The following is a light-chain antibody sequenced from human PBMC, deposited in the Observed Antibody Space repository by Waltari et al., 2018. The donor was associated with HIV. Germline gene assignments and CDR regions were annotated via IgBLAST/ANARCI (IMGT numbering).Light chain of an antibody. CDR1: QSISSY. CDR3: QQRSNWPRLT. CDR2: DAS. Sequence: EIVLAQSPATLSLSPGERATLSCRASQSISSYLAWYQHKPGQAPRLLIYDASNRATGIPARFSGSGSGTDFTLTISSLEPEDFAVYYCQQRSNWPRLTFGGGTKVDIK. V-gene: IGKV3-11*01. J-gene: IGKJ4*01.